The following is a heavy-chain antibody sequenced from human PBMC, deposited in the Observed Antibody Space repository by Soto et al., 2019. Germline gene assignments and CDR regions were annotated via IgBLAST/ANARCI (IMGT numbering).Heavy chain of an antibody. J-gene: IGHJ4*02. V-gene: IGHV1-8*01. D-gene: IGHD2-2*02. CDR1: GYTFTSYD. Sequence: QVQLVQSGAEVKKPGASVKVSCKASGYTFTSYDINWVRQATGQGLEWMGWMNPNSGNTGYAQKFQGRDTMTRNTSISTAYMELSSLRSEDTAVYYCARGASAPDCSSTSCYTGGEGDYWGQGTLVTVSS. CDR3: ARGASAPDCSSTSCYTGGEGDY. CDR2: MNPNSGNT.